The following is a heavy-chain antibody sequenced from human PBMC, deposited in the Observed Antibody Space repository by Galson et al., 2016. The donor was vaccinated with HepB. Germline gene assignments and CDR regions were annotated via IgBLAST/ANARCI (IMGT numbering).Heavy chain of an antibody. CDR1: NIKAYY. V-gene: IGHV3-11*01. CDR2: ITSSGSAI. D-gene: IGHD5-18*01. J-gene: IGHJ6*02. CDR3: ARDPDTASKVDV. Sequence: NIKAYYWGWIRQPPGKGLECISRITSSGSAIYYADSVKGRFTISRDNAKNSLYLQMNSLRAEDTAVYYCARDPDTASKVDVWGQGTTVTVSS.